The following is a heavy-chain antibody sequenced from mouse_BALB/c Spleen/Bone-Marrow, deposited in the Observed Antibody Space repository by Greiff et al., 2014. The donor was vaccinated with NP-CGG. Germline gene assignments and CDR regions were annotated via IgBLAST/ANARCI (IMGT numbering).Heavy chain of an antibody. V-gene: IGHV1-26*01. J-gene: IGHJ3*01. CDR2: INPNNGGT. D-gene: IGHD1-1*01. CDR1: GYTFTEHI. CDR3: ARKGYGSSYAWFAY. Sequence: EVKVVESGPELVKPGASVKISCKTSGYTFTEHIMHWVKQSHGKSLEWIGGINPNNGGTSYNQKFKGKATLTVDKSSSTAYMELRSLTSDDSAVYYCARKGYGSSYAWFAYWGQGTLVTVSA.